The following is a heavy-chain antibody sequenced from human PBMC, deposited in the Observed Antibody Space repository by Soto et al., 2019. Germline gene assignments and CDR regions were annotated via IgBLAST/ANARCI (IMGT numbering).Heavy chain of an antibody. CDR1: GGSFSGYY. CDR2: INHSGST. CDR3: ARPSVPATRGPLDY. Sequence: PSETLSRTCAVYGGSFSGYYWSWIRQPPGKGLEWIGEINHSGSTNYNPSLKSRVTISLDTSKNQFSLRLSSVTAADTAVYYCARPSVPATRGPLDYWGQGALVTVSS. D-gene: IGHD6-19*01. V-gene: IGHV4-34*01. J-gene: IGHJ4*02.